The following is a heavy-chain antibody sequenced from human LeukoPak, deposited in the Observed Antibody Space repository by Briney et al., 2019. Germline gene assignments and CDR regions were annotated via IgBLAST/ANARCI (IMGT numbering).Heavy chain of an antibody. V-gene: IGHV4-39*07. Sequence: PSETLSLACTVSGGSISSSSYYWGWIRQPPGKGLEWIGSIYYSGSTYYNPSLKSRVTISVDTSKNQFSLKLSSVTAADTAVYYCARADPVLLWFGESLNWFDPWGQGTLVTVSS. CDR2: IYYSGST. J-gene: IGHJ5*02. CDR3: ARADPVLLWFGESLNWFDP. CDR1: GGSISSSSYY. D-gene: IGHD3-10*01.